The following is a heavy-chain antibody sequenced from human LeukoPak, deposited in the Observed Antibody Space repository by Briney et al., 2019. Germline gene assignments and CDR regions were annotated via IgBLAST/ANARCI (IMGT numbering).Heavy chain of an antibody. CDR1: GFTFSSYE. CDR3: ASRTHYYGSGSGAFDI. V-gene: IGHV3-48*03. CDR2: ISSSGSTV. Sequence: PGGSLRLSCAASGFTFSSYEMNWVRQAPGKGLEWVSYISSSGSTVHYADSVKGRFSISRDNAKNSLFLQMNSLRAEDTAVYYCASRTHYYGSGSGAFDIWGQGTKVSASS. J-gene: IGHJ3*02. D-gene: IGHD3-10*01.